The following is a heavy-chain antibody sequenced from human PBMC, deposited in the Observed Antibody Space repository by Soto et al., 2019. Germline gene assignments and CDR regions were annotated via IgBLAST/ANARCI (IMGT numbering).Heavy chain of an antibody. J-gene: IGHJ4*02. CDR3: ARPSGGYGDYAWSLKY. CDR1: GYTFTGYA. CDR2: ISAYNGNT. D-gene: IGHD4-17*01. V-gene: IGHV1-18*01. Sequence: QVQLVQSGAEVKKPGASVKVSCKASGYTFTGYAIGWVRQAPGQGLEWMGWISAYNGNTYYAQKFQDRLTMTTDTSTSTAYMELRSLRYDDTAVYYCARPSGGYGDYAWSLKYWGQGTLVTVSS.